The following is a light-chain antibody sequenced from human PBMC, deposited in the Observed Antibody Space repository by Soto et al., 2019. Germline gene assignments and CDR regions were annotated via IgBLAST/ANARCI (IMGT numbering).Light chain of an antibody. V-gene: IGLV2-14*01. J-gene: IGLJ1*01. CDR3: TSYTSSTALV. Sequence: QSALTQPASVSGSPGQSITISCTGTSSDVGGYNYVSWYQQHPGKAPKLMIYEVSNRPSGVSNRFSGSKSGNTASLTISGLQAEDEADYSCTSYTSSTALVFATGTKATVL. CDR2: EVS. CDR1: SSDVGGYNY.